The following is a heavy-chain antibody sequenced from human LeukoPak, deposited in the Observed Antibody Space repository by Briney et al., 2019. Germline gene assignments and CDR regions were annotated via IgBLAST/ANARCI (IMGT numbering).Heavy chain of an antibody. CDR2: ISGNNDNP. Sequence: PSVKLSSMTSGYTFTNFGISCVRQAPGRGLEWMGWISGNNDNPNYGQKFQGRFTVTTDSSTSTAYMELRNLTFDDTAVYYCARDGTSTDDYWGQGTLVTVSS. D-gene: IGHD2-2*01. V-gene: IGHV1-18*01. J-gene: IGHJ4*02. CDR3: ARDGTSTDDY. CDR1: GYTFTNFG.